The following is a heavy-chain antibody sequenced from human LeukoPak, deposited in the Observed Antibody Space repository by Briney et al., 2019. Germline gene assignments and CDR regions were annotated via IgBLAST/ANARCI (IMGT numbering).Heavy chain of an antibody. V-gene: IGHV3-30*03. J-gene: IGHJ4*02. CDR3: VGVGGYDGSGFLDY. CDR2: ISYDGSDK. Sequence: GGSLRLSCAASGFTFSNDGMHWVRQAPGRGLEWVALISYDGSDKHYADSVKGRFTVSRDNSKNTLYLQMNSLSRDDTAVYYCVGVGGYDGSGFLDYWGQGTLVTVSS. D-gene: IGHD3-22*01. CDR1: GFTFSNDG.